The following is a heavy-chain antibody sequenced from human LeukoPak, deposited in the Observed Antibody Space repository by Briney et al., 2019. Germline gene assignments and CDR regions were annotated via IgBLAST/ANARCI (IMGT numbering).Heavy chain of an antibody. CDR1: GGSISSGGYY. Sequence: SETLSLTCTVSGGSISSGGYYWSWIRQPPGKGLEWIGYIYHSGSTYYNPSLKSRVTISVDRSKNQFSLKLSSVTAADTAVYYCAREYSSGWYNWFDPWGQGTLVTVSS. CDR3: AREYSSGWYNWFDP. CDR2: IYHSGST. J-gene: IGHJ5*02. D-gene: IGHD6-19*01. V-gene: IGHV4-30-2*01.